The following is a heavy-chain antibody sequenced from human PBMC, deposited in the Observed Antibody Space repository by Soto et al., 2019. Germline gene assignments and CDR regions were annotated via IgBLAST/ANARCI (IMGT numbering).Heavy chain of an antibody. J-gene: IGHJ4*02. Sequence: RRSLRLSCGASGFTFSSYAMSWVRQAPGKGLAWVSAISGSGGSTYYADSVKGRFTISRDNSKNTLYLQMNSLRAEDTAVYFCAKEWLSNYYLGQGAVVTVSS. CDR2: ISGSGGST. V-gene: IGHV3-23*01. CDR3: AKEWLSNYY. CDR1: GFTFSSYA. D-gene: IGHD3-22*01.